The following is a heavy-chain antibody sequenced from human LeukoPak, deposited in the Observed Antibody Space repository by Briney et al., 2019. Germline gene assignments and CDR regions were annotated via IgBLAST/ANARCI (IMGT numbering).Heavy chain of an antibody. Sequence: GGSLRLSCAASGFTFSSYGMHWVRQAPGKGLEWVAFIRYDGSNKYYADSVKGRFTISRDNSKNTLYLQMNSLRAEDTAVYYCAKAPSGKGLRSYYYMDVWGKGTTATVSS. CDR1: GFTFSSYG. J-gene: IGHJ6*03. CDR2: IRYDGSNK. CDR3: AKAPSGKGLRSYYYMDV. V-gene: IGHV3-30*02. D-gene: IGHD3-10*01.